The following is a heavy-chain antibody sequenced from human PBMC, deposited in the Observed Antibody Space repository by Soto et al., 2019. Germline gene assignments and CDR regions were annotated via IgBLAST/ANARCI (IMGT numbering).Heavy chain of an antibody. J-gene: IGHJ6*02. V-gene: IGHV4-59*08. Sequence: SETLSLTCTVSGGSISSYYWSWIRQPPGKGLEWIGYIYYSGSTYYNPSLKSRVTISVDTSKNQFSLKLSSVTAADTAVYYCARHRGSSGYCSGGSCRYYYYYGMDVWGQGTRSPSP. CDR3: ARHRGSSGYCSGGSCRYYYYYGMDV. D-gene: IGHD2-15*01. CDR1: GGSISSYY. CDR2: IYYSGST.